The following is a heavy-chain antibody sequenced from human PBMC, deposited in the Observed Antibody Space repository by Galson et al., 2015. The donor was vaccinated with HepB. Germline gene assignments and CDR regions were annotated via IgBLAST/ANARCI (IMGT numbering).Heavy chain of an antibody. J-gene: IGHJ1*01. CDR2: FDPEDGET. CDR1: GYTLTELS. D-gene: IGHD6-13*01. V-gene: IGHV1-24*01. Sequence: SVKVSCKVSGYTLTELSMHWVRQAPGKGLEWMGGFDPEDGETIYAQKFQGRVTMTEDTSTDTAYMELSSLRSEDTTVYYCATVPGYSSSFDFQHWGQGTLVTVSS. CDR3: ATVPGYSSSFDFQH.